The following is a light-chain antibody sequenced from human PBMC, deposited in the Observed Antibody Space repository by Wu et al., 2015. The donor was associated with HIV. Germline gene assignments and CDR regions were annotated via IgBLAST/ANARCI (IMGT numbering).Light chain of an antibody. J-gene: IGKJ3*01. CDR1: QGISSA. CDR2: DAS. V-gene: IGKV1-13*02. Sequence: AIQLTQSPSSLSASVGDRVTITCRASQGISSALAWYQQKPGKAPKLLIYDASSLESGVPSRFSGSGSGTDFTLTISSLQPEDFATYYCQQSYSTPTFGPGTKVDIK. CDR3: QQSYSTPT.